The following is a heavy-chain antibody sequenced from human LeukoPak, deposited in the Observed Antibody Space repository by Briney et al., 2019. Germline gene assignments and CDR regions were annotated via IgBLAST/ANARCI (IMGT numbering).Heavy chain of an antibody. Sequence: SQTLSLTCVVSGDSVSSKNGAWNWIRQSPSRGLEWLGRTYYRSKWYNDYAESIEGRMTISQDTSKNQYSLHLNSVTPDDTAVYYYARDFGTTGWHTFDYWGQGTLVSVSS. J-gene: IGHJ4*02. V-gene: IGHV6-1*01. CDR1: GDSVSSKNGA. CDR3: ARDFGTTGWHTFDY. CDR2: TYYRSKWYN. D-gene: IGHD6-19*01.